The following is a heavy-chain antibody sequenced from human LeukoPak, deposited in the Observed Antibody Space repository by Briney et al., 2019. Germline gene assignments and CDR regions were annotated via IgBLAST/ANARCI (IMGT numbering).Heavy chain of an antibody. CDR3: ARFGVDYDMDV. D-gene: IGHD3-16*01. CDR2: IHYSGRP. J-gene: IGHJ6*02. CDR1: GGSISGHY. Sequence: SETLSLTCTVSGGSISGHYWSWIRQPPGKGLEWIGQIHYSGRPDYNPSLKSRVTISVDTSKNQLSLKVTSVTGADTAVYYCARFGVDYDMDVWGQGTTVTVSS. V-gene: IGHV4-59*11.